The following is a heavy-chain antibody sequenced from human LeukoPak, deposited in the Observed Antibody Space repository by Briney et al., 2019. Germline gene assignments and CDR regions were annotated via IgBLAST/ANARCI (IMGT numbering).Heavy chain of an antibody. V-gene: IGHV1-18*01. CDR2: ISTYNGNT. Sequence: ASVKVSCKASGYTFTSYGISWVRQAPGQGLEWMGWISTYNGNTHYAQKFQGRVTMTTDTSTNTAYMELRSLRSDDTAVYYCARGNDGSGSPSYYFYYMDVWGKGTTVTISS. J-gene: IGHJ6*03. D-gene: IGHD3-10*01. CDR3: ARGNDGSGSPSYYFYYMDV. CDR1: GYTFTSYG.